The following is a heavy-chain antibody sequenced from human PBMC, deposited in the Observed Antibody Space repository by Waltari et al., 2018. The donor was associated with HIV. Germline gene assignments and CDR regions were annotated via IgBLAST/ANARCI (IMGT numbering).Heavy chain of an antibody. CDR1: GYTFTSYG. CDR2: MSAYNGNT. D-gene: IGHD3-10*01. J-gene: IGHJ4*02. Sequence: QVQLVQSGAEVKKPGASVKVSCKASGYTFTSYGISWVRQAPGQGLEWMGWMSAYNGNTNYAQKLQGRVTMTTDTSTSTAYMELRSLRSDDTAVYYCARDKTTYYYGSGVSYWGQGTLVTVSS. V-gene: IGHV1-18*01. CDR3: ARDKTTYYYGSGVSY.